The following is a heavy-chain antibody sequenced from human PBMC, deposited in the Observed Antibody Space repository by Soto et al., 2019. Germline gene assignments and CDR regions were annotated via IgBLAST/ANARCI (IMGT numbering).Heavy chain of an antibody. V-gene: IGHV4-59*01. CDR2: LYYTGST. J-gene: IGHJ6*02. Sequence: SEALSLTCNVSGGSISDFYWSWIRQSPGKRLEWIGYLYYTGSTNYNPALKSRVTISLDTSKNQFSLQVRSVTAVDTAVYYCARGGGYDFRSSQAPPIDVWGQGTTVTVSS. D-gene: IGHD3-3*01. CDR1: GGSISDFY. CDR3: ARGGGYDFRSSQAPPIDV.